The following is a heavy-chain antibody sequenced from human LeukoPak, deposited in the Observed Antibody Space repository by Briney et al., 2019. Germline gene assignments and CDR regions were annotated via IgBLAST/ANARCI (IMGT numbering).Heavy chain of an antibody. D-gene: IGHD3-16*02. CDR3: AITSARGTYRFLDY. Sequence: GASVKVSCKASGYTFTNYAITWVRQAPGQGLEWMGWISPYNGNTNFAQNLQGRVTMTTDTATSTAYMELRDLRSDGTAMYYCAITSARGTYRFLDYWGQGTLVTVSS. V-gene: IGHV1-18*01. CDR1: GYTFTNYA. J-gene: IGHJ4*02. CDR2: ISPYNGNT.